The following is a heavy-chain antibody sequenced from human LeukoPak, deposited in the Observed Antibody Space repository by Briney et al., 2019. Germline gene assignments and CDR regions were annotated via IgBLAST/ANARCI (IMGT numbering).Heavy chain of an antibody. CDR2: IYYSGST. J-gene: IGHJ4*02. Sequence: SETLSLTCAVYGGSFSGYYWGWIRQPPRKGLEWIASIYYSGSTYYNPSLKSRVTISVDTSKNQFSLKLSSVTAADTAVYYCARFNSGSYQHYFDYWGQGTLVTVSS. D-gene: IGHD1-26*01. CDR3: ARFNSGSYQHYFDY. CDR1: GGSFSGYY. V-gene: IGHV4-34*01.